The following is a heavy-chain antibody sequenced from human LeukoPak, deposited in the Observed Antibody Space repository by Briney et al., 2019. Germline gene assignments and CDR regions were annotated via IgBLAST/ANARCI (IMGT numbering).Heavy chain of an antibody. J-gene: IGHJ5*02. CDR2: ISSSSSYI. CDR3: ARSNGMVRANWFDP. D-gene: IGHD3-10*01. V-gene: IGHV3-21*04. CDR1: GFPFSRYS. Sequence: GGSLRISCAASGFPFSRYSMNWVRQAPGKGLEWVSSISSSSSYIYYADSVKGRFTISRDNAKNSLYLQMNSLRAEDTAVYYCARSNGMVRANWFDPWGQGTLVTVSS.